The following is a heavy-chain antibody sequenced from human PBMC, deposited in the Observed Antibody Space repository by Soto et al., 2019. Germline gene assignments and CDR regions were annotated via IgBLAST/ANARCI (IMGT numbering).Heavy chain of an antibody. J-gene: IGHJ4*02. CDR2: IYYSGST. D-gene: IGHD6-13*01. CDR3: ARLTAAAGTGGYFDY. CDR1: GGSISSYY. Sequence: PSETLSLTCTVSGGSISSYYWSWIRQPPGKGLEWIGYIYYSGSTNYNPSLKSRVTISVDTSKNQFSLKLSSVTAADTAAYYCARLTAAAGTGGYFDYWGQGTLVTVSS. V-gene: IGHV4-59*08.